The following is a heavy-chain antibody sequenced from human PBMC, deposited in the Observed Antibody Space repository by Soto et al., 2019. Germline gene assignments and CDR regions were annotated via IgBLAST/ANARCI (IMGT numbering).Heavy chain of an antibody. CDR3: ARDPTTRYYFDY. Sequence: PGWSLRLSCAASRFSFRSFAMDWVRQAPGKGLEWVAVTSYDGHNENYAESVKGRFTISRDNSKNTLYLEMSSLRPEDTAVYYCARDPTTRYYFDYWGQGTLVTVSS. CDR2: TSYDGHNE. J-gene: IGHJ4*02. D-gene: IGHD1-1*01. CDR1: RFSFRSFA. V-gene: IGHV3-30-3*01.